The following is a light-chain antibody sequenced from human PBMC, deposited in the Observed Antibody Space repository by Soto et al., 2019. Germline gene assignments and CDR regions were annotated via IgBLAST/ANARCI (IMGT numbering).Light chain of an antibody. V-gene: IGKV3-15*01. J-gene: IGKJ2*01. CDR3: QQYNKWPPYT. CDR2: GAS. CDR1: QSVSRN. Sequence: EIVMTQSPATLSVSPGERATLSCRASQSVSRNLAWYQQKPGQAPRPLIYGASTRATGIPARFSGSGSGTEFTLTISSLQSEDFAVYYCQQYNKWPPYTFGQGTKLEIK.